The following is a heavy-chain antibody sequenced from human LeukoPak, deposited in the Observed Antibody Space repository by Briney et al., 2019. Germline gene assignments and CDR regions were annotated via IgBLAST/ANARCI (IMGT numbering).Heavy chain of an antibody. CDR1: GGSVSSGSYY. CDR3: ARFNYFDSSDYFSYYYGMDV. CDR2: IDYSGSP. Sequence: SETLSLTCTVSGGSVSSGSYYWSWIRQPPGKGLEWIGYIDYSGSPNYNPSLKSRLAISVDTSKNQFSLKLSSVSAADMAVYYCARFNYFDSSDYFSYYYGMDVWGQGTTVTVSS. J-gene: IGHJ6*02. D-gene: IGHD3-22*01. V-gene: IGHV4-61*01.